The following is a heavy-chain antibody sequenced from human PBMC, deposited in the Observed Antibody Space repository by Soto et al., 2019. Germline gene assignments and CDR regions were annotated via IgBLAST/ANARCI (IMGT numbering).Heavy chain of an antibody. V-gene: IGHV3-9*01. CDR2: ISWNSGRI. Sequence: EVQLVESGGGLVQPGGSQRLSCAASGFTFDDYAMHWVRQAPGKGLEWVSGISWNSGRIAYADSLKGRFTIPRDNAKNSLYLQMNSLRAEDTALYYCAKDKATGTALTYYGMDVWGQGTTVTVSS. CDR3: AKDKATGTALTYYGMDV. D-gene: IGHD1-1*01. CDR1: GFTFDDYA. J-gene: IGHJ6*02.